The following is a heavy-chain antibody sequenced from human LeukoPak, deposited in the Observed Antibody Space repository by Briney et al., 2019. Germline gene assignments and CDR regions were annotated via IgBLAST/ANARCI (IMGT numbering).Heavy chain of an antibody. CDR3: AKNREYGGGVATNTLDY. J-gene: IGHJ4*02. Sequence: GGSLRLSCAASGFTFSSYAMSWVRQAPGKGLEWVSVISGSGTNTYYADSVKGRFTISRDNSKNTLYLQVNTLRAEDTAVYYCAKNREYGGGVATNTLDYWGQGTLVTVSS. D-gene: IGHD5-12*01. CDR1: GFTFSSYA. V-gene: IGHV3-23*01. CDR2: ISGSGTNT.